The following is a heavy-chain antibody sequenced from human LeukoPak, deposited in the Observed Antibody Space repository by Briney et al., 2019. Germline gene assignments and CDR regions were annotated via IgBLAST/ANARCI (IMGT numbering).Heavy chain of an antibody. CDR2: ISGSGDNT. V-gene: IGHV3-23*01. J-gene: IGHJ4*02. Sequence: TGGSLRLSCVASGLRFRSYAMNWVRQAPGKGLEWVSGISGSGDNTYYADSVKGRFTISRDNSKNTLYVQVNSLGTEDTAAYYCAKGSYYDSSGSFYFDYWGQGTLVTVSS. CDR3: AKGSYYDSSGSFYFDY. D-gene: IGHD3-22*01. CDR1: GLRFRSYA.